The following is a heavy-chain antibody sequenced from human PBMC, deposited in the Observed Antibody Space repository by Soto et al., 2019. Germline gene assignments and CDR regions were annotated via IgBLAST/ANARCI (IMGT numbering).Heavy chain of an antibody. J-gene: IGHJ4*02. D-gene: IGHD6-19*01. CDR3: AKAGAGYSSGWTSCYY. CDR2: ISGSGGST. CDR1: GFTFSSYA. Sequence: PGGSLRLSCAASGFTFSSYAMSWVRQAPGKGLEWVSAISGSGGSTYYADSVKGRFTISRDNSKNTLYLQMNSLRAEDTAVYYCAKAGAGYSSGWTSCYYWGQGTLVTVSS. V-gene: IGHV3-23*01.